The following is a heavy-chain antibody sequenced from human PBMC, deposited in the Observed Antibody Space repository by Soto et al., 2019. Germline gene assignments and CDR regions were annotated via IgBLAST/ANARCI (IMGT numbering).Heavy chain of an antibody. CDR2: ISYDGSNK. Sequence: PGGSLRLSCAASGFTFSNYGMHWVRQAPGKGLEWVAVISYDGSNKYYADSVKGRFTISRDNARNSMYLQMNSLRAEDTAVYFCARGDYYDTSGPFSDAFDIWGRGTMVTVSS. J-gene: IGHJ3*02. V-gene: IGHV3-30*03. D-gene: IGHD3-22*01. CDR3: ARGDYYDTSGPFSDAFDI. CDR1: GFTFSNYG.